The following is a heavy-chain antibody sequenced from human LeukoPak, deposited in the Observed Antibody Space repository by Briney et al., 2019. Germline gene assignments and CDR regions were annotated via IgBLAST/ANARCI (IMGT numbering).Heavy chain of an antibody. Sequence: SETLSLTCAVYGGSFSGYYWSWIRQPPGKGLEWIGEINHSGSTNYNPSLKSRVTISVDTSKNQFSLKLSSVTAADAAVYYCAREQSTTTFGVVIFGSAFDIWGQGTMVTVSS. J-gene: IGHJ3*02. V-gene: IGHV4-34*01. CDR1: GGSFSGYY. D-gene: IGHD3-3*01. CDR3: AREQSTTTFGVVIFGSAFDI. CDR2: INHSGST.